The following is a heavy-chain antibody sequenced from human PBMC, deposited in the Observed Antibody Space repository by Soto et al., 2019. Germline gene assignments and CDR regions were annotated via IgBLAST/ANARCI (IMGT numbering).Heavy chain of an antibody. V-gene: IGHV4-30-4*01. Sequence: SETLSLTCTVSGGSISSGDYYWSWIRQPPGKGLEWIGYIYYSGSTYYNPSLKSRVTISVDTSKNHFSLKLSSVTAADTAVYYCATIQLGPNRLDYWGPGTLVTVSS. J-gene: IGHJ4*02. CDR1: GGSISSGDYY. D-gene: IGHD1-1*01. CDR3: ATIQLGPNRLDY. CDR2: IYYSGST.